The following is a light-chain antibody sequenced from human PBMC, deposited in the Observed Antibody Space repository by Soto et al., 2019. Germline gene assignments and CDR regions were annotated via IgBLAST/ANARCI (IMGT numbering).Light chain of an antibody. CDR2: NDN. J-gene: IGLJ3*02. Sequence: QAVVTQPPSASGTPGQRGTISCSGSTSNIGSNTVTWFQQFPGTAPKVLIYNDNYRPSGVPDRFSGSKSGASASLAISGLRSEDEADYYCAVWDDSVNGWVFDGGTKLTVL. V-gene: IGLV1-44*01. CDR1: TSNIGSNT. CDR3: AVWDDSVNGWV.